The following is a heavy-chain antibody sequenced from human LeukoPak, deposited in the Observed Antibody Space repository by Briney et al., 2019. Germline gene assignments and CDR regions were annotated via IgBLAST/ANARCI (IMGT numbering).Heavy chain of an antibody. J-gene: IGHJ3*02. D-gene: IGHD6-13*01. CDR3: ARVGGSRPLGAFDI. CDR2: IYYSGST. V-gene: IGHV4-39*07. CDR1: GGSISSSSYY. Sequence: PSETLSLTCTVSGGSISSSSYYWGWIRQPPGKGLEWIGSIYYSGSTYYNPSLKSRVTISVDTSKNQFSLKLSSVTAADTAVYYCARVGGSRPLGAFDIWGQGTMVTVSS.